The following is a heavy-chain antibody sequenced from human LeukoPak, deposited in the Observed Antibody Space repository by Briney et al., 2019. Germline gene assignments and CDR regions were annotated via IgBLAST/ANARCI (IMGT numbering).Heavy chain of an antibody. J-gene: IGHJ4*02. CDR3: ARDPAQTYYYDP. V-gene: IGHV1-2*02. CDR1: GYTFSGYY. D-gene: IGHD3-22*01. Sequence: ASVKVSCKASGYTFSGYYLHWVRQAPGQGLEWMGWINPKNGGTNYAQKFQDRVTMTRDTSISTAYMELSRLTSDDTAVYYCARDPAQTYYYDPWGRGTLVTVSS. CDR2: INPKNGGT.